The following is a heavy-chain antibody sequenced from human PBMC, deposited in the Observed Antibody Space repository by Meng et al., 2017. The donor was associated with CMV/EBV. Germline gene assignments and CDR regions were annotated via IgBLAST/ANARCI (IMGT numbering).Heavy chain of an antibody. D-gene: IGHD3-3*01. CDR3: ARDLGLRYYDFWSGYYPGRYYYYGMDV. J-gene: IGHJ6*02. CDR2: INPSGGST. CDR1: GYTFTSYY. Sequence: ASVKVSCKASGYTFTSYYMHWVRQAPGQGLEWMGIINPSGGSTSYAQKFQGRVTMTRDTSTSTVYMELSSLRSDDTAVYYCARDLGLRYYDFWSGYYPGRYYYYGMDVWGQGTTVTVSS. V-gene: IGHV1-46*01.